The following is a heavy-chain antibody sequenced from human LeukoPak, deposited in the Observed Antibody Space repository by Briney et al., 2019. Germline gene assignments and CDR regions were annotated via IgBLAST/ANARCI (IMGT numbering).Heavy chain of an antibody. D-gene: IGHD3-10*01. CDR1: GFTFSSYA. CDR2: ISGSGGST. CDR3: AKLTYYYGSGSPDAFDI. J-gene: IGHJ3*02. Sequence: GGSLRLSCAASGFTFSSYAMSWVRQAPGKGLEWVSAISGSGGSTYYADSVKGRFTISRDNSKNTLYLRMNSLRAEDTAVYYCAKLTYYYGSGSPDAFDIWGQGTMVTVSS. V-gene: IGHV3-23*01.